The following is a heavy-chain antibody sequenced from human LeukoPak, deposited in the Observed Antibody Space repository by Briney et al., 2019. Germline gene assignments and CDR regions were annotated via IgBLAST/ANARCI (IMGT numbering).Heavy chain of an antibody. D-gene: IGHD6-13*01. CDR2: IIPIFGTA. V-gene: IGHV1-69*05. CDR3: ARDAGKAYYYYYYMDV. Sequence: ASVKVSCKASGYAFTGYYMHWVRQAPGQGLEWMGRIIPIFGTANYAQKFQGRVTITTDESTSTAYMELSSLRSEDTAVYYCARDAGKAYYYYYYMDVWGKGTTVTVSS. CDR1: GYAFTGYY. J-gene: IGHJ6*03.